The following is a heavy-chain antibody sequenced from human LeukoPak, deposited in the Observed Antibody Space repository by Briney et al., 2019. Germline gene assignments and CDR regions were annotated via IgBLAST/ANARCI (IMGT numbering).Heavy chain of an antibody. D-gene: IGHD4-23*01. V-gene: IGHV1-2*02. J-gene: IGHJ4*02. CDR2: INPNSGGT. CDR1: GYTFTGFH. Sequence: ASVKVSCKASGYTFTGFHMHWVRQAPGQGLEWMGWINPNSGGTNYAQKFQGRVTMTRDTSISTAYMELSRLRSDDTAVYYCARDLPDHYGGNSRWGQGTLVTVSS. CDR3: ARDLPDHYGGNSR.